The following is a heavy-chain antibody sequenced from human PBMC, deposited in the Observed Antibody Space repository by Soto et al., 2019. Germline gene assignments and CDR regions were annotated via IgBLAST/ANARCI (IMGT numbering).Heavy chain of an antibody. D-gene: IGHD1-1*01. Sequence: SETLSLTCTVSGGSVSSGSYYWSWIRQPPGKGLEWIGYIYYSGSTNYNPSLKSRVTISVDTSKNQFSLKLSSVTAADTAVYYCARFPFLTLWATGTTYYYYGMDVWGQGTTVTVSS. J-gene: IGHJ6*02. CDR2: IYYSGST. CDR3: ARFPFLTLWATGTTYYYYGMDV. V-gene: IGHV4-61*01. CDR1: GGSVSSGSYY.